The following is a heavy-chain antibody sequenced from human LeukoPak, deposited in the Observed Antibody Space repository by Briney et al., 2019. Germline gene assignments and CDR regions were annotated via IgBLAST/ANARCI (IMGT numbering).Heavy chain of an antibody. CDR1: GFTFSSYW. D-gene: IGHD3-3*01. Sequence: GSLRLSCAASGFTFSSYWMHWVRQAPGKGLVWVSRINSDGSSTSYADSVKGRFTISRDNAKNTLYLQMNSLRAEDTAVYYCARDRQLRFLEWLIDYWGQGTLVTVSS. CDR2: INSDGSST. CDR3: ARDRQLRFLEWLIDY. J-gene: IGHJ4*02. V-gene: IGHV3-74*01.